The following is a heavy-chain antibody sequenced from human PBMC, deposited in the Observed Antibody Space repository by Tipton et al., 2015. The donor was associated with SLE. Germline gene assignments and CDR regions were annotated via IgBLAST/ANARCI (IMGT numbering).Heavy chain of an antibody. CDR1: GFSFSSYY. CDR2: YYYSGSA. Sequence: TLSLTCTVSGFSFSSYYWGWIRQPPGKGLEWIGSYYYSGSAAYNPSLKSRVTISVDTSKDQFSLRLTSVTAADTAVYYCARGSPTGTTRLDYWGRGTLVTVSS. CDR3: ARGSPTGTTRLDY. V-gene: IGHV4-39*01. J-gene: IGHJ4*02. D-gene: IGHD1-7*01.